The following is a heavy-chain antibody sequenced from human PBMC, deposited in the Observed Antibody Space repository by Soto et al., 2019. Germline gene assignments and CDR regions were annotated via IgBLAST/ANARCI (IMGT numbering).Heavy chain of an antibody. CDR3: ARDEAGMITFGGVIVYYYYGMDV. CDR1: GFTFSSYS. V-gene: IGHV3-21*01. Sequence: GGSLRLSCAASGFTFSSYSMNWVRQAPGKGLEWVSSISSSSSYIYYADSVKGRFTISRDNAKNSLYLQMNSLRAEDTAVYYCARDEAGMITFGGVIVYYYYGMDVWGQGTTVTVSS. D-gene: IGHD3-16*02. CDR2: ISSSSSYI. J-gene: IGHJ6*02.